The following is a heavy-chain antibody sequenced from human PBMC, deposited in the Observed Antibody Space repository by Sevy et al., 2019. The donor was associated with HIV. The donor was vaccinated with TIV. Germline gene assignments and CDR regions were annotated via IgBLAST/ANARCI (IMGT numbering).Heavy chain of an antibody. CDR2: TSSSSSTI. CDR3: ARDRGYSFGYIDY. J-gene: IGHJ4*02. CDR1: GFIFSNYN. Sequence: GGSLRLSCAASGFIFSNYNMNWVRQAPGKGLEWISYTSSSSSTIYYADSVKGRFTISRDNAKNSLFLQMNSLRNEDTAVYYCARDRGYSFGYIDYWGQGTLVTVSS. V-gene: IGHV3-48*02. D-gene: IGHD5-18*01.